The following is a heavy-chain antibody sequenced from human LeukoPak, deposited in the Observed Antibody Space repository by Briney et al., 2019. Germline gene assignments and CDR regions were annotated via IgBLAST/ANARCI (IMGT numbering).Heavy chain of an antibody. CDR1: GFTFSSYW. CDR2: VNEAGSEK. Sequence: GGSPRLSCAASGFTFSSYWMSWVRQAPGQGLEWVANVNEAGSEKNYVDSVKGRFTISRDNIRNLLYLQMNYLIVEDTAVYYCATEYCTDKGNFDLWGRGALVTVSS. CDR3: ATEYCTDKGNFDL. V-gene: IGHV3-7*02. D-gene: IGHD2/OR15-2a*01. J-gene: IGHJ2*01.